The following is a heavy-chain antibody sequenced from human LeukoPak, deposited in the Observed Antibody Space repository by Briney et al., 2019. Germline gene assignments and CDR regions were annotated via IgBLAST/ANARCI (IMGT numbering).Heavy chain of an antibody. J-gene: IGHJ5*02. CDR3: ASPLVGATTP. CDR2: ISSSSSYI. V-gene: IGHV3-21*01. D-gene: IGHD1-26*01. Sequence: PGGSLRLSCAASGFTFSSYSMNWVRQAPGKGLEWVSSISSSSSYIYYADSVKGRFTISRDNAKNSLNLQMNSLRAEDTAVYYCASPLVGATTPWGQGTLVTVSS. CDR1: GFTFSSYS.